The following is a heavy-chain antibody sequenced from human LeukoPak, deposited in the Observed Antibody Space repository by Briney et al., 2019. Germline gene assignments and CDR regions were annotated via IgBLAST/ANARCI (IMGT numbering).Heavy chain of an antibody. Sequence: AGGSLRLPCAASGFTFRNHWMHWVRQTPGKGLVWVSRISSDGSSTTYADSVKGRFTISRDNAKNTLYLQMNNLRAEDTATYYCARDQRVTGRPDIDYWGQGTLVIVSS. CDR3: ARDQRVTGRPDIDY. J-gene: IGHJ4*02. CDR1: GFTFRNHW. V-gene: IGHV3-74*03. D-gene: IGHD6-6*01. CDR2: ISSDGSST.